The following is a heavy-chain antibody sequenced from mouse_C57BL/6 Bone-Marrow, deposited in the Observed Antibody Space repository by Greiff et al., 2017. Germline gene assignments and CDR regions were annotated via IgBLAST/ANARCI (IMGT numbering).Heavy chain of an antibody. V-gene: IGHV1-54*01. J-gene: IGHJ2*01. CDR3: ARGASNYLYYFGY. CDR2: INPGSGGT. CDR1: GYAFTNYL. Sequence: QLQLKEPGAELVRPGTSVKVSCKASGYAFTNYLIEWVKQRPGPGLEWIGVINPGSGGTNYNEKFKGKATLTADKSSSTAYMQLSSLTSEDSAVYFCARGASNYLYYFGYWGQGTTLTVSS. D-gene: IGHD2-5*01.